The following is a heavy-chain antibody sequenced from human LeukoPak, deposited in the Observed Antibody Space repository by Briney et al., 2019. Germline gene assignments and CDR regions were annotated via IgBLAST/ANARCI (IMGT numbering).Heavy chain of an antibody. CDR1: VLTVSSNY. CDR2: IDSGENT. Sequence: GGSLRLSCAVSVLTVSSNYMSWVRQAPGKGLEWVSVIDSGENTRYADSVKGRFTISRDNAKKSLYLQMNSLRAEDTAVYYCAVRIASAPFDYWGQGTLVTVSS. CDR3: AVRIASAPFDY. D-gene: IGHD6-13*01. V-gene: IGHV3-53*01. J-gene: IGHJ4*02.